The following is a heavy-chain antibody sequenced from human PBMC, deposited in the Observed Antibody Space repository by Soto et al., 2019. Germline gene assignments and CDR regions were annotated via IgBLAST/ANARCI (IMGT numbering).Heavy chain of an antibody. V-gene: IGHV1-69*13. CDR1: GGTFSSYA. D-gene: IGHD3-22*01. Sequence: GPSVKVSCKASGGTFSSYAISWVRQAPGQGLEWMGGIIPIFGTANYAQKFQGRVTITADESTSTAYMELSSLGSEDTAVYYCARTSREQYYYDSSGYYALAYWGQGTLVTVSS. CDR2: IIPIFGTA. J-gene: IGHJ4*02. CDR3: ARTSREQYYYDSSGYYALAY.